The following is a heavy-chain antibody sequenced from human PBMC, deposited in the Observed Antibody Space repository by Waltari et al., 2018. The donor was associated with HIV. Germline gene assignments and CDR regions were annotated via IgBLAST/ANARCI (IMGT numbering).Heavy chain of an antibody. CDR2: ILRGGEI. D-gene: IGHD3-3*01. Sequence: DVKLVESGGGLVQPGKSLRLSCSDSGFAVRSNYVSWVRQAPGKGLGVVWFILRGGEIYYADSLRGRFIVSRDTSNDVVYLQMNSLGVEDTAVYYCARDRGGNFWSAHKPAFLDYWGQGTLVSVSS. CDR1: GFAVRSNY. CDR3: ARDRGGNFWSAHKPAFLDY. V-gene: IGHV3-66*01. J-gene: IGHJ4*02.